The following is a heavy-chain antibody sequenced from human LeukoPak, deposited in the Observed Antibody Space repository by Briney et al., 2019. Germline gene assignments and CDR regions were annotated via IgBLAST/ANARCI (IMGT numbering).Heavy chain of an antibody. Sequence: ASVKVSCKASGYTFTNYGITWVRQAPGQGLEWMGWISAYNGNTNYAQKLQGRVTVTTDTSTSTAYMELSSLRSEDTAVYYRATVGYSSGWYFDYWGQGTLVTVSS. CDR1: GYTFTNYG. CDR2: ISAYNGNT. CDR3: ATVGYSSGWYFDY. J-gene: IGHJ4*02. D-gene: IGHD6-19*01. V-gene: IGHV1-18*01.